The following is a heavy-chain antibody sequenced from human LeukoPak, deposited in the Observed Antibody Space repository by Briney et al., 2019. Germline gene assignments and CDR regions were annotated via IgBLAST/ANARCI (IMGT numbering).Heavy chain of an antibody. Sequence: GESLKISCKASGYSFTTYWIGWVRQVPGKGLEWVGIIYPADSTAKYSPSLQGQVTISADKSISTAYLQWSSLKASDTAMYYCARLDSGWSDYWGQGTLVTVSS. V-gene: IGHV5-51*01. J-gene: IGHJ4*02. CDR2: IYPADSTA. CDR1: GYSFTTYW. CDR3: ARLDSGWSDY. D-gene: IGHD6-19*01.